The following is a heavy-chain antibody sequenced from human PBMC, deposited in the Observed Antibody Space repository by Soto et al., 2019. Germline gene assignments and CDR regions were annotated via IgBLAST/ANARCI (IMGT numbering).Heavy chain of an antibody. D-gene: IGHD6-19*01. J-gene: IGHJ4*02. CDR1: GGSISSSNW. Sequence: SETLSLTCAVSGGSISSSNWWSWVRQPPGKGLEWIGEIYHSGSTNYNPSLKSRVTISVDKSKNQFSLKLSSVTAADTAVYYCARGLITGSHYSGGWYYFDSWGQGTQVTVSS. CDR3: ARGLITGSHYSGGWYYFDS. V-gene: IGHV4-4*02. CDR2: IYHSGST.